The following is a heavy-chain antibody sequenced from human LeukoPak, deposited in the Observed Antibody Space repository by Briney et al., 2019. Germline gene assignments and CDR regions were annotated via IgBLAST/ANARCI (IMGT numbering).Heavy chain of an antibody. J-gene: IGHJ6*02. CDR3: ARVETRIYSYYGMDV. Sequence: KSSETLSLTCTVSGGSISSYYWSWIRQPPGKGLEWIGYIYYSGSTNYNPSLKSRVTISVDTSKNQFSLKLSSVTAADTAVYYCARVETRIYSYYGMDVWGQGTTVTVPS. D-gene: IGHD1-1*01. CDR1: GGSISSYY. CDR2: IYYSGST. V-gene: IGHV4-59*01.